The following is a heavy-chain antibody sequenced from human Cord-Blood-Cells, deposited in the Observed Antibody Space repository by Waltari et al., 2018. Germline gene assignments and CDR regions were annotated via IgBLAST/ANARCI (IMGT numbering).Heavy chain of an antibody. CDR1: GGSFSGYY. J-gene: IGHJ4*02. CDR2: INHSGST. Sequence: QVQLQQWGAGLLKPSETLSLTCAVYGGSFSGYYWSWIRQPPGKGLEWIGEINHSGSTNYTPSLKSRVTISVDTSKNQFSLKLSSVTAADTAVYYCARGSHELQLDYWGQGTLVTVSS. CDR3: ARGSHELQLDY. D-gene: IGHD1-26*01. V-gene: IGHV4-34*01.